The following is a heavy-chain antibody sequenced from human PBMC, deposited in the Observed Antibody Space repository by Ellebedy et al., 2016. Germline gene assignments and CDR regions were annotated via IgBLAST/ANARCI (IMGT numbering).Heavy chain of an antibody. V-gene: IGHV4-59*01. CDR1: GGSISSYY. CDR2: IYYSGST. J-gene: IGHJ3*02. Sequence: GSLRLSCTVSGGSISSYYWSWIRQPPGKGLEWIGYIYYSGSTNYNPSLKSRVTISVDTSKNQFSLKLSSVTAADTAVYYCARDYGETNDAFDIWGQGTMVTVSS. D-gene: IGHD4-17*01. CDR3: ARDYGETNDAFDI.